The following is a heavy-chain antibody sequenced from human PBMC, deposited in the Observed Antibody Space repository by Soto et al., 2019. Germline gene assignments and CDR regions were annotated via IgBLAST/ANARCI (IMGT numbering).Heavy chain of an antibody. CDR3: ARHGTIYGSGSYYNTGDYYYYYGMDV. CDR1: GGSISSSSYY. Sequence: ASETLSLTCTVSGGSISSSSYYWGWIRQPPGKGLEWIGSIYYSGSTYYNPSLKSRVTISVDTSKNQFSLKLSSVTAADTAVYYCARHGTIYGSGSYYNTGDYYYYYGMDVWGQGTTVTV. V-gene: IGHV4-39*01. J-gene: IGHJ6*02. D-gene: IGHD3-10*01. CDR2: IYYSGST.